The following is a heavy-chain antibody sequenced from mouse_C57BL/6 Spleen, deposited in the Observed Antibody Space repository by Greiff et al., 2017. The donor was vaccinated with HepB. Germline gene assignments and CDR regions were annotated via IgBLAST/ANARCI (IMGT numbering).Heavy chain of an antibody. CDR2: ISSGSSTI. Sequence: EVQVVESGGGLVKPGGSLKLSCAASGFTFSDYGMHWVRQAPEKGLEWVAYISSGSSTIYYADTVKGRFTISRDNAKNTLFLQMTILRSEDTAMYYCARPGGPGAMDYWGQGTSVTVSS. CDR3: ARPGGPGAMDY. J-gene: IGHJ4*01. V-gene: IGHV5-17*01. CDR1: GFTFSDYG.